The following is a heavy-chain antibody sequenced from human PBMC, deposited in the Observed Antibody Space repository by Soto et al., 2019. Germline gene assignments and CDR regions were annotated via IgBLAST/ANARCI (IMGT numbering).Heavy chain of an antibody. Sequence: GGSLRLSCAASGFTFSSYGMHWVRQAPGKGLEWVAVISYDGSNKYYADSVKGRFTISRDNSKNTLYLQMNSLRAEDTAVYYCAKDRRIGNDAFDIWGQGTMVTVSS. CDR3: AKDRRIGNDAFDI. CDR1: GFTFSSYG. CDR2: ISYDGSNK. J-gene: IGHJ3*02. D-gene: IGHD2-15*01. V-gene: IGHV3-30*18.